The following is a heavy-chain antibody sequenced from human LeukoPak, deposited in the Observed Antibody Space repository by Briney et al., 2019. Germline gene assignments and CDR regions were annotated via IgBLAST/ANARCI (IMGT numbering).Heavy chain of an antibody. CDR1: GFNFSTYW. D-gene: IGHD6-19*01. J-gene: IGHJ4*02. CDR3: ARDPPGLEVAGYDY. CDR2: MNQDGSEK. Sequence: GGSLRLSCAVSGFNFSTYWMSWVRQAPGKGLEWVANMNQDGSEKYYVDSLKGRFTISRDNDKNSLYLQMNSLRAEDTAVYYCARDPPGLEVAGYDYWGQGTLVTVSS. V-gene: IGHV3-7*01.